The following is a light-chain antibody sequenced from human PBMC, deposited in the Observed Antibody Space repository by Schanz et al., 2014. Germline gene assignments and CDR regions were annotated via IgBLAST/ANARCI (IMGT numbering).Light chain of an antibody. V-gene: IGLV2-14*03. J-gene: IGLJ2*01. CDR2: DVS. Sequence: QSALTQPASVSGSPGQWITISCTGTSSDVGGYKYVSWYQQHPGKAPKLMIYDVSDRPSGVSNRFSGSKSGNTASLTISGLQAEDEADYYCSSYTSSSTYVVFGGGTKLTVL. CDR3: SSYTSSSTYVV. CDR1: SSDVGGYKY.